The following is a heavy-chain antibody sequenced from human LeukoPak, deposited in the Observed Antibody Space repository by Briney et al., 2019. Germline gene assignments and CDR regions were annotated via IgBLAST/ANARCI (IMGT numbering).Heavy chain of an antibody. J-gene: IGHJ5*02. CDR1: GGTFSSYA. V-gene: IGHV1-69*01. CDR2: IIPIFGTA. CDR3: ARSTIMRHYNWFDP. Sequence: ASVKVSCKASGGTFSSYAIGWVRQAPGQGLEWMGGIIPIFGTANYAQKFQGRVTITAGESTSTAYMELSSLRSEDTAMYYCARSTIMRHYNWFDPWGQGTLVTVSS. D-gene: IGHD3-16*01.